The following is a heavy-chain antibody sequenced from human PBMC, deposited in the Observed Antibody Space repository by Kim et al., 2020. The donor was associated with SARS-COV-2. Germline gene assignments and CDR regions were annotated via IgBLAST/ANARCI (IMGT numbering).Heavy chain of an antibody. J-gene: IGHJ4*02. CDR3: ARDPGYSSGWYRVRFDY. D-gene: IGHD6-19*01. CDR1: GYTFTSYG. CDR2: ISAYNGNT. V-gene: IGHV1-18*04. Sequence: ASVKVSCKASGYTFTSYGISWVRQAPGQGLEWMGWISAYNGNTNYAQKLQGRVTMTTDTSTNTAYMELRSLRSDDTAVYYCARDPGYSSGWYRVRFDYWGQGTLVTVSS.